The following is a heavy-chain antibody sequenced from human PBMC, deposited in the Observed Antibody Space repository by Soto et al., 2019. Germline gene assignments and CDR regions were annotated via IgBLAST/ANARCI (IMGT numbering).Heavy chain of an antibody. D-gene: IGHD3-16*02. V-gene: IGHV3-23*01. J-gene: IGHJ6*02. CDR3: AKGIEGPWDYYYGMAV. Sequence: GGSLRLSCAASGFTFSSFATSWVRQAPGKGLEWVSAISGTGGSTFYADSVQGRFTISRDNSKNTVYLQMNSLRVEDTAIYYCAKGIEGPWDYYYGMAVWGQGTTVTVSS. CDR1: GFTFSSFA. CDR2: ISGTGGST.